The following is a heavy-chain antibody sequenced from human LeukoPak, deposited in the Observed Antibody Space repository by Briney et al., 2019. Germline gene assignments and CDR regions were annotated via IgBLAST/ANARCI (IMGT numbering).Heavy chain of an antibody. V-gene: IGHV1-46*01. CDR1: GYAFTSHW. J-gene: IGHJ5*02. CDR2: INPTGTGA. D-gene: IGHD3-9*01. CDR3: ARGLTNDILTGYWMNWFDP. Sequence: ASVRVSCRASGYAFTSHWMHWVRQAPGQGLEWMGVINPTGTGATYAQKFQGRVTMTRDTSTSTVYMELSSLRSEDTAVYYCARGLTNDILTGYWMNWFDPWGQGTLVTVSS.